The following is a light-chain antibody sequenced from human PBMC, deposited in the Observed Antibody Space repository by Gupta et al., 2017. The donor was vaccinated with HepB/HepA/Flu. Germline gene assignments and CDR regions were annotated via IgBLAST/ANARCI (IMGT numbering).Light chain of an antibody. Sequence: DIVMTQSPDSPAVSLGERATINCKSSQSVLYSSNNKNYLAWYQQKPGQPPKLLIYWASTRESGVPDRFSGSGSGTDFTLTISSLQAEDVAVYYCQQYDSTRSTFGQGTKLEIK. CDR2: WAS. J-gene: IGKJ2*02. CDR3: QQYDSTRST. CDR1: QSVLYSSNNKNY. V-gene: IGKV4-1*01.